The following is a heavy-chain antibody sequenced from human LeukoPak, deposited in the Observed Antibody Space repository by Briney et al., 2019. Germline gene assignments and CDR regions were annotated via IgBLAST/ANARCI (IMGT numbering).Heavy chain of an antibody. CDR2: IRKRANGYTT. V-gene: IGHV3-72*01. D-gene: IGHD1-26*01. Sequence: AGGSLRLSCAASGFTFSDHHMDWVRQAPGKGLEWVGRIRKRANGYTTEYAASVKDRFTISRDDSKNSLYLQMNSLKNEDTAVYYCARVASGNYAFDIWGQGTLVTVSS. J-gene: IGHJ3*02. CDR3: ARVASGNYAFDI. CDR1: GFTFSDHH.